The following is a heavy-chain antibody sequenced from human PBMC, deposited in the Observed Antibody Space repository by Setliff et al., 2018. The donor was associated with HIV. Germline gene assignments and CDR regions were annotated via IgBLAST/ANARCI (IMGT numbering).Heavy chain of an antibody. Sequence: LSLTCTVSGGSISSGGYYWSWIRQHPGKGLEWIGYIYYSGSTYYNPSLKSLVTISVDTSKNQFSLKLSSVTAADTAVYYCARQVNYYDSSGYLAWFDPWGQGTLVTVSS. V-gene: IGHV4-31*01. CDR3: ARQVNYYDSSGYLAWFDP. J-gene: IGHJ5*02. CDR1: GGSISSGGYY. CDR2: IYYSGST. D-gene: IGHD3-22*01.